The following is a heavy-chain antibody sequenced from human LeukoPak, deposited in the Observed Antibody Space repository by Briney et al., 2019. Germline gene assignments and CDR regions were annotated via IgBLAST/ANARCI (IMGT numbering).Heavy chain of an antibody. J-gene: IGHJ2*01. Sequence: SETLSLTCTVSGGSISSYYWSWIRQPPGKGLEWIGYIYYSGSTYYNPSLKSRVTISVDTSKNQFSLKLSSVTAADTAVYYCARRYCSSTSCYGDWYFDLWGRGTLVTVSS. D-gene: IGHD2-2*01. CDR2: IYYSGST. V-gene: IGHV4-59*08. CDR3: ARRYCSSTSCYGDWYFDL. CDR1: GGSISSYY.